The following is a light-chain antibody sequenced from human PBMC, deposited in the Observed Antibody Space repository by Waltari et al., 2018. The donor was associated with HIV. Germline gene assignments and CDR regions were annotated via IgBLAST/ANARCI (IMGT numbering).Light chain of an antibody. J-gene: IGLJ3*02. V-gene: IGLV2-14*03. CDR2: DVN. Sequence: QSALTQPASVSGSPGQSITISCTGTSSDVGYYNYVSWFQQPPDKAPTLILFDVNKRPSVVSNRFSGSKSGKTASLTISGLQPEDEADYFCTSYTSRDTWVFGGGTKVTVL. CDR1: SSDVGYYNY. CDR3: TSYTSRDTWV.